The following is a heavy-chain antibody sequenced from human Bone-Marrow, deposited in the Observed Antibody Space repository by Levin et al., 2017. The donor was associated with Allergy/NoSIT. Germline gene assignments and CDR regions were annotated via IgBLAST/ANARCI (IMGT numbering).Heavy chain of an antibody. V-gene: IGHV3-30*18. J-gene: IGHJ3*02. CDR1: GFTFSSYG. D-gene: IGHD3-16*01. Sequence: PGGSLRLSCAASGFTFSSYGMHWVRQAPGKGLEWVAVISYDGSNKYYADSVKGRFTISRDNSKNTLYLQMNSLRAEDTAVYYCAKVPWGSMIAHDDAFDIWGQGTMVTVSS. CDR2: ISYDGSNK. CDR3: AKVPWGSMIAHDDAFDI.